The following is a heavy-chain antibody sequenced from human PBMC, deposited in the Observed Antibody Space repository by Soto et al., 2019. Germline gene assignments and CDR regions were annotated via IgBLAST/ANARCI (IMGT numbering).Heavy chain of an antibody. CDR1: GGTFISYA. D-gene: IGHD5-18*01. J-gene: IGHJ6*02. CDR3: ARGGVDTAMAYYYYYGMDV. CDR2: IIPIFGTA. V-gene: IGHV1-69*13. Sequence: SVKVSCKASGGTFISYAISWVRQAPGQGLEWMGGIIPIFGTANYAQKFQGRVTITADESTSTAYMELSSLRSEDTAVYYCARGGVDTAMAYYYYYGMDVWGQGTTVTVSS.